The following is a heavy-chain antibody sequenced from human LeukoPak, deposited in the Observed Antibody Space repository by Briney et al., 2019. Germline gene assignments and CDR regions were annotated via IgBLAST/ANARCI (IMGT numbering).Heavy chain of an antibody. D-gene: IGHD6-13*01. CDR1: GSTFSSYS. CDR3: ARDRAAEYYFDY. Sequence: GGSLRLSCAASGSTFSSYSMNWVRQAPRKGLEWVSSISSSSSYIYYADSVKGRFTISRDNAKNSLYLQMNSLRTEDTAVYYCARDRAAEYYFDYWGQGTLVTVSS. J-gene: IGHJ4*02. V-gene: IGHV3-21*01. CDR2: ISSSSSYI.